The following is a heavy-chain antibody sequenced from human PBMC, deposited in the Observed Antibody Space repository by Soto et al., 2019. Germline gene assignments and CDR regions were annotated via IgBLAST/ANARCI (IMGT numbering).Heavy chain of an antibody. D-gene: IGHD4-17*01. CDR1: GYSFTSYW. CDR2: IYPGDSDT. CDR3: ARHLGEPRYYSYGMDV. J-gene: IGHJ6*02. V-gene: IGHV5-51*01. Sequence: GESLKISCKGSGYSFTSYWIGWVRQMPGKGLELMGIIYPGDSDTRYSPSFQGQVTISADKSISTAYLQWSSLKASDTAMYYCARHLGEPRYYSYGMDVWAQGTTVTVSS.